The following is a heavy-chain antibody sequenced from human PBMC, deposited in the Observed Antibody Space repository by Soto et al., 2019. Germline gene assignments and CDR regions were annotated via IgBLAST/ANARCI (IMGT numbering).Heavy chain of an antibody. Sequence: QVQLQESGPGLVEASQTLSLTCTVSGATISSGGLYWSLIRQRPGKGLEWIGHIYYTGSTYYNPSLNSRVTISVDMSRNQFSLKLRSVTAADTAKYFCARDDSFYGEPGYGMNVWGHGTTVTVSS. V-gene: IGHV4-31*03. CDR1: GATISSGGLY. D-gene: IGHD4-17*01. CDR3: ARDDSFYGEPGYGMNV. CDR2: IYYTGST. J-gene: IGHJ6*02.